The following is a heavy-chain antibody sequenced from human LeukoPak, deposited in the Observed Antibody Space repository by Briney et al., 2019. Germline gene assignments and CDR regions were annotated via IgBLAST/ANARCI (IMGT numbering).Heavy chain of an antibody. V-gene: IGHV4-38-2*01. D-gene: IGHD3-3*01. CDR3: ARHASYDHYYYYYMDV. Sequence: SETLSLTCAVSGYSISSGYYWGWIRQPPGKGLEWIGSIYHSGRTYYNPSLKSRVTISVDTSKNQFSLKLSSVTAADTAVYYCARHASYDHYYYYYMDVWGKGTTVTVSS. J-gene: IGHJ6*03. CDR2: IYHSGRT. CDR1: GYSISSGYY.